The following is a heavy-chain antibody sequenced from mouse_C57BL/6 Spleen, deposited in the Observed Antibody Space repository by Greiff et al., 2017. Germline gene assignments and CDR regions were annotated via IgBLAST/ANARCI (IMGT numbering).Heavy chain of an antibody. V-gene: IGHV3-6*01. J-gene: IGHJ1*03. D-gene: IGHD1-1*01. CDR2: ISYDGSN. CDR1: GYSITSGYY. Sequence: ESGPGLVKPSQSLSLTCSVTGYSITSGYYWNWIRQFPGNKLEWMGYISYDGSNNYNPSLKNRISITRDTSKNQFFLKLNSVTTEDTATYYCAAIYYYGSGYFDVWGTGTTVTVSS. CDR3: AAIYYYGSGYFDV.